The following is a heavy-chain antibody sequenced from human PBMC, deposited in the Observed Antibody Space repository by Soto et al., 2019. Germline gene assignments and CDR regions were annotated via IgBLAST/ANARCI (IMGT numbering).Heavy chain of an antibody. CDR1: GGSITGYY. D-gene: IGHD1-1*01. V-gene: IGHV4-59*01. J-gene: IGHJ4*02. CDR2: IYFTGAT. CDR3: ARERTPRTGFDY. Sequence: SETLSLTCPVSGGSITGYYWNWIRQPPGKGLEWIGCIYFTGATNYNPSLKSRVTMSADTSKNQFSLKLTSVTAADTAVYYCARERTPRTGFDYWGQGTLVTVSS.